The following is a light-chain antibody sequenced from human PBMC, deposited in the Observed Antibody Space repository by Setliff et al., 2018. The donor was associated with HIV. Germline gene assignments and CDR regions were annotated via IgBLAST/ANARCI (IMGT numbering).Light chain of an antibody. CDR3: CSYGSGDIWV. CDR1: SSDVGNTLS. Sequence: QSVLTQPASVSGSPGQSITISCTGSSSDVGNTLSVSWYQQNVGEVPKLLIYEVDRRSSGISHRFSGSKSGNTASLTISGLQVEDEADYYCCSYGSGDIWVFGGGTKVTVL. CDR2: EVD. V-gene: IGLV2-23*02. J-gene: IGLJ2*01.